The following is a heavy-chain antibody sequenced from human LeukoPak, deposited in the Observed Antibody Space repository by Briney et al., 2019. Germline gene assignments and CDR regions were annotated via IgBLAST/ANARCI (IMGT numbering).Heavy chain of an antibody. D-gene: IGHD3-9*01. V-gene: IGHV1-8*01. CDR3: ARGAYYYDILTGYYY. CDR2: MNPNSGNT. J-gene: IGHJ4*02. Sequence: ASVKVSCKASGYTFTSYDINWVRQATGQGLEWMGWMNPNSGNTGYAQKFQGRVTMTRNTSISTAYMEPSSLRSEDTAVYYCARGAYYYDILTGYYYWGRGTLVTVSS. CDR1: GYTFTSYD.